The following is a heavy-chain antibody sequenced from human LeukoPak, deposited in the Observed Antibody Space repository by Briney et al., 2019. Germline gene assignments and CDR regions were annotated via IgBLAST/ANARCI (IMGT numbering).Heavy chain of an antibody. D-gene: IGHD3-10*01. CDR1: GFTLSSYA. J-gene: IGHJ4*02. CDR3: AKRNTMVRGGPCFDY. Sequence: GALRLSCVASGFTLSSYAVSWVRQAPGKGLQWVSSLGISGDYAWYAGSVKGRFTVSRDNSKDTLYLQMNDLRPDDTAIYYCAKRNTMVRGGPCFDYWGQGLLVTVSS. V-gene: IGHV3-23*01. CDR2: LGISGDYA.